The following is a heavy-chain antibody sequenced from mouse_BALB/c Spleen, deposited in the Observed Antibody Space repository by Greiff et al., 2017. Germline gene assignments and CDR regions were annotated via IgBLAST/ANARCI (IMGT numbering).Heavy chain of an antibody. V-gene: IGHV2-9*02. CDR3: ARESIYGSYFDY. D-gene: IGHD1-1*01. CDR1: GFSLTSYG. CDR2: IWAGGST. Sequence: VKLMESGPGLVAPSQSLSITCTVSGFSLTSYGVHWVRQPPGKGLEWLGVIWAGGSTNYNSALMSRLSISKDNSKSQVFLKMNSLQTDDTAMYYCARESIYGSYFDYWGQGTTLTVSS. J-gene: IGHJ2*01.